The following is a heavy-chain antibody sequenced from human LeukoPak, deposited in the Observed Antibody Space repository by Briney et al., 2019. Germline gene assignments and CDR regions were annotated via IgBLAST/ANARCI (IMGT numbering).Heavy chain of an antibody. D-gene: IGHD6-13*01. Sequence: SVKVSFKASGGTFSSYAISWVRQAPGQGLEWMGGIFPIFGTANYAQKFQGRVTITTDESTITAYMELSSLRSEDTAVYYCARDSKNSSSLYHFQHWGQGTLVTVSS. J-gene: IGHJ1*01. CDR2: IFPIFGTA. CDR1: GGTFSSYA. V-gene: IGHV1-69*05. CDR3: ARDSKNSSSLYHFQH.